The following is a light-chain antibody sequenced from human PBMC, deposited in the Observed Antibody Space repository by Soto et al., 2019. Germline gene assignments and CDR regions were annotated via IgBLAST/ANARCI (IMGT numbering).Light chain of an antibody. J-gene: IGKJ3*01. CDR1: QSVTSY. V-gene: IGKV3-15*01. Sequence: EIVMTQSPATLSVSPGERVTLSCRASQSVTSYLAWFQQKPGQAPRLLIYGASTRATGFPARFSGSGSGTDFTLTISSLQSEDFAVYYCQQYNDWPLTFGPGTKVDVK. CDR3: QQYNDWPLT. CDR2: GAS.